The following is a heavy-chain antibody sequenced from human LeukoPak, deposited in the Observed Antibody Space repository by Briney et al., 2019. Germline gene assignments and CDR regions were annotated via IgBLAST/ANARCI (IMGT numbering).Heavy chain of an antibody. D-gene: IGHD5-12*01. CDR2: IYGGNST. J-gene: IGHJ5*01. Sequence: GGPLRLSCAASGFIVSDNYMSGVPEPPGKGLEGLAVIYGGNSTYYAASVKGRFTISRDTSKNTLYLQMNSLTVEDTAVYYCAKGGYSGHEFDFWGQGALVTVSS. CDR1: GFIVSDNY. V-gene: IGHV3-66*01. CDR3: AKGGYSGHEFDF.